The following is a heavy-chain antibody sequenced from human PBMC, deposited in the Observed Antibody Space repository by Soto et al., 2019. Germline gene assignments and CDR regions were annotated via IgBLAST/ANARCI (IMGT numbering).Heavy chain of an antibody. J-gene: IGHJ5*02. Sequence: QVQLQESGPGLVKPSQTLSLTCTVSGGSISSGGYYWSWIRQHPGKGLEWIGDIYYSGSTYYNPSLKSRVTISVDTSKNQFSLKLSSVTAADTAVYYCARDLGCSSTSCYGWFDPWGQGTLVTVSS. V-gene: IGHV4-31*03. CDR3: ARDLGCSSTSCYGWFDP. CDR2: IYYSGST. CDR1: GGSISSGGYY. D-gene: IGHD2-2*01.